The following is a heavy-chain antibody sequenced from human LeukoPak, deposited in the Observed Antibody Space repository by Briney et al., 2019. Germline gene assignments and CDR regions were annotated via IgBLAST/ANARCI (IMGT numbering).Heavy chain of an antibody. D-gene: IGHD5-18*01. CDR1: GGSISSYY. CDR3: ARDPSPNRYGYPAFDY. J-gene: IGHJ4*02. V-gene: IGHV4-59*01. Sequence: PSETLSLTCIVAGGSISSYYWIWIRQPPGKGLEWIGHISHSGSTNYNPSLQSRVTISVDTSKKQFSLKLNSVTAADTAVYYCARDPSPNRYGYPAFDYWGQGTLVTVSS. CDR2: ISHSGST.